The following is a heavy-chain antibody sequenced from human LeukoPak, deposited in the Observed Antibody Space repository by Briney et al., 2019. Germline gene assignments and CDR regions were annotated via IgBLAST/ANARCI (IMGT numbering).Heavy chain of an antibody. CDR3: VTNYYDSSSYHPDFDY. Sequence: GGSLRLSCAASGFAFSSYTMNWVRQAPVKGLEWVATISGSGRNTYYADSVKGRFAISIDNSKNTLYLQMTSLRAEDTAVYYCVTNYYDSSSYHPDFDYWAREPWSPSPQ. V-gene: IGHV3-23*01. CDR2: ISGSGRNT. D-gene: IGHD3-22*01. J-gene: IGHJ4*02. CDR1: GFAFSSYT.